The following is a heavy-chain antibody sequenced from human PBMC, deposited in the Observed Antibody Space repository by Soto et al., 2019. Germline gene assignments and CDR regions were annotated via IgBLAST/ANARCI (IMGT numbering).Heavy chain of an antibody. Sequence: SETLSLTCSVSGDSISSLDYFWAWIRQPPGQALEYIGYIYKSATTYYNPSLKSRVTISVDTSKNQFSLNLTSVTAADTAVYYCARFYPPFDYWGQGTLVTGSS. CDR1: GDSISSLDYF. V-gene: IGHV4-39*01. D-gene: IGHD3-16*02. CDR2: IYKSATT. J-gene: IGHJ4*02. CDR3: ARFYPPFDY.